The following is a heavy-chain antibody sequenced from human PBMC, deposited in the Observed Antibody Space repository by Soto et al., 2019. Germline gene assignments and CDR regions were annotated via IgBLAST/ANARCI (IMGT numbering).Heavy chain of an antibody. CDR2: ISSSSSTI. V-gene: IGHV3-48*01. CDR1: GFTFSSYS. CDR3: AREGESGRSFYDILTGYTEVPDAFDI. D-gene: IGHD3-9*01. Sequence: PGGSLRLSCAASGFTFSSYSMNWVRQAPGKGLEWVSYISSSSSTIYYADSVKGRFTISRDNAKNSLYLQMNSLRAEDTAVYYCAREGESGRSFYDILTGYTEVPDAFDIWGQGTMVTVSS. J-gene: IGHJ3*02.